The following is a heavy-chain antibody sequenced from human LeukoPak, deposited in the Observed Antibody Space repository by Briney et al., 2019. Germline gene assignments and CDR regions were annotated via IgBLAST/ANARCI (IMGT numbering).Heavy chain of an antibody. D-gene: IGHD3-22*01. CDR1: GGSFSGYY. CDR2: IYYSGST. Sequence: PSETLSLTCAVYGGSFSGYYWSWIRQPPGKGLEWIGSIYYSGSTYYNPSLKSRVTISVDTSKNQFSLKLSSVTAADTAVYYCARYRITMIVVVIKTKAGWFDPWGQGTLVTVSS. CDR3: ARYRITMIVVVIKTKAGWFDP. V-gene: IGHV4-34*01. J-gene: IGHJ5*02.